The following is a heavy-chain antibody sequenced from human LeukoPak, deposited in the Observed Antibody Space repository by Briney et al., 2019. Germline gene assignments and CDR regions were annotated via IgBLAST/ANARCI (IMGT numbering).Heavy chain of an antibody. V-gene: IGHV1-69*13. CDR3: ARVDPGDFKVVGWYFDL. D-gene: IGHD4-17*01. CDR1: GGTFSSYA. CDR2: IIPIFGTA. J-gene: IGHJ2*01. Sequence: GASVKVSCKASGGTFSSYAISWVRQAPGQGLEWMGGIIPIFGTANYAQKFQGRVTITADESTSTAYMELSSLRSEGTAVYYCARVDPGDFKVVGWYFDLWGRGTLVTVSS.